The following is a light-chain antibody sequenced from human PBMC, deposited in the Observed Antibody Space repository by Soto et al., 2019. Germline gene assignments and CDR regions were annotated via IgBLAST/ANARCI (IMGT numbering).Light chain of an antibody. CDR3: QQHNNWPWT. Sequence: ETVLTQSPATLSLSPVERATLSCMASQSVFKYLAWYQQTPGQAPRLLIYDASNRATCIASRFSGSGSGTDFTLTISSLEPEDFAVYHCQQHNNWPWTLGQGTKV. J-gene: IGKJ1*01. CDR1: QSVFKY. CDR2: DAS. V-gene: IGKV3-11*01.